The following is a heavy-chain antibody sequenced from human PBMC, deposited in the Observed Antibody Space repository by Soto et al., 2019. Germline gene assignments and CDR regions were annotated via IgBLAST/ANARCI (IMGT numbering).Heavy chain of an antibody. CDR1: GFTFSNYW. Sequence: GALRLSCAASGFTFSNYWMHWVRQAPGKGLVWVSRINSDGSSTYYADSVKGRFTISRDNAKNTLYLQMNSLRAEDTALYYCARQGFESWGQGTPVTVSS. CDR3: ARQGFES. CDR2: INSDGSST. V-gene: IGHV3-74*01. J-gene: IGHJ4*02.